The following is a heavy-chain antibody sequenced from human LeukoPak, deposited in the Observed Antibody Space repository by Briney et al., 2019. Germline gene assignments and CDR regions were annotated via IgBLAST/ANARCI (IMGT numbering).Heavy chain of an antibody. CDR3: ARGQKLRYFDWLLANYYYYYYMDV. CDR2: MNPNSGNT. Sequence: ASVKVSCKASGYTFTSYDINWVRQATGQGLEWMGWMNPNSGNTGYAQKFQGRVTMTRNTSISTAYMELSSLRSEDTAVYYCARGQKLRYFDWLLANYYYYYYMDVWGKGTTVTISS. CDR1: GYTFTSYD. D-gene: IGHD3-9*01. J-gene: IGHJ6*03. V-gene: IGHV1-8*01.